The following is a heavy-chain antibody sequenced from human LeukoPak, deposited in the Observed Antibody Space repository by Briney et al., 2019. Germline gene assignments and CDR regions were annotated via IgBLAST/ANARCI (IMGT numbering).Heavy chain of an antibody. V-gene: IGHV1-18*01. CDR2: ISAYNGNT. Sequence: ASVKVSCKASGYTFTSYGISWVRQAPGQGLEWMGWISAYNGNTNYAQKLQGRVTMTTDTSTSTAYMELRSLRSDDTAVYYCARDWPTIAAAAIMDVWGQGTTVTVSS. D-gene: IGHD6-13*01. CDR1: GYTFTSYG. CDR3: ARDWPTIAAAAIMDV. J-gene: IGHJ6*02.